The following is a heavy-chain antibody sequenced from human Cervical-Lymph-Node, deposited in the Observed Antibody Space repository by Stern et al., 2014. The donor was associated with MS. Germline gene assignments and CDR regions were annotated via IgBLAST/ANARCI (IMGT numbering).Heavy chain of an antibody. D-gene: IGHD2-2*01. V-gene: IGHV1-18*01. CDR2: LSPYNGNT. CDR1: GYTFTSYG. J-gene: IGHJ6*02. Sequence: QVQLVQSGAEVKKPGASVTVSCKASGYTFTSYGVNWVRQAPGQGLEWMGWLSPYNGNTDYAQKFQGRVTVTTDTSTTTVYMELRSLRSDDTAFYYCARDSSSSWPLYGMDVWGQGTTVTVSS. CDR3: ARDSSSSWPLYGMDV.